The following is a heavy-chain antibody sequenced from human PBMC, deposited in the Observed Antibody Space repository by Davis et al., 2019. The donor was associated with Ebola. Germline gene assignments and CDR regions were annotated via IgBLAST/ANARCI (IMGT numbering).Heavy chain of an antibody. CDR1: GFTFSGSA. Sequence: GGSLRLSCAASGFTFSGSAMHWVRQASGKGLEWVAVISYDGSNKYYADSVKGRFTISRDNSKNTLYLQMNSLRAEDTAVYYCASGIDDYGGNSVDYWGQGTLVAVSS. J-gene: IGHJ4*02. CDR2: ISYDGSNK. D-gene: IGHD4-23*01. CDR3: ASGIDDYGGNSVDY. V-gene: IGHV3-30-3*01.